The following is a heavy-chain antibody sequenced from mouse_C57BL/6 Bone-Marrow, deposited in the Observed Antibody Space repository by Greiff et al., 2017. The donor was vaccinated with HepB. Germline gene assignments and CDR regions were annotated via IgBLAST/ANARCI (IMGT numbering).Heavy chain of an antibody. Sequence: QVQLQQSGAELVRPGTSVKMSCKASGYTFTNYWIGWAKQRPGHGLEWIGDIYPGGGYTNYNEKFKGKATLTADKSSSTAYMQFSSLTSEDSAIYYCARRSPYYYGSSYSYWGQGTTLTVSS. CDR3: ARRSPYYYGSSYSY. CDR1: GYTFTNYW. CDR2: IYPGGGYT. J-gene: IGHJ2*01. D-gene: IGHD1-1*01. V-gene: IGHV1-63*01.